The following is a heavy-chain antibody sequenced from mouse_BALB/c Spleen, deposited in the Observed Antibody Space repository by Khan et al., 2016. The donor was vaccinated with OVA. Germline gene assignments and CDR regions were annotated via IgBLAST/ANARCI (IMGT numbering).Heavy chain of an antibody. CDR1: GYSIISDYA. CDR3: ARGRAY. D-gene: IGHD3-3*01. Sequence: EVKLEESGPGLVKPSQSLSLTCTVTGYSIISDYAWNWIRQFPGNKLEWMGYITYSGSTSYTPSLKSRFSITRDTSKNQFFLQLNSLTTEDTATYYCARGRAYWGQGTLVTVSA. V-gene: IGHV3-2*02. CDR2: ITYSGST. J-gene: IGHJ3*01.